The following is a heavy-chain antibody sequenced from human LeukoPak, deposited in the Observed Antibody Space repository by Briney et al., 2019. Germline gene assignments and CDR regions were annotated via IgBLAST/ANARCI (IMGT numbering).Heavy chain of an antibody. CDR3: ARVGMRYYDIVTGPDFDY. CDR1: IFTLSSYS. J-gene: IGHJ4*02. Sequence: GGSLRLSRASCIFTLSSYSMTGVRQPRGKGLEGISSISSMSTYKFYADSLRDRFTNSRDNSKNTLYLQKNSLSAEDTAVNYCARVGMRYYDIVTGPDFDYWGQGTLVTVSS. D-gene: IGHD3-9*01. V-gene: IGHV3-21*01. CDR2: ISSMSTYK.